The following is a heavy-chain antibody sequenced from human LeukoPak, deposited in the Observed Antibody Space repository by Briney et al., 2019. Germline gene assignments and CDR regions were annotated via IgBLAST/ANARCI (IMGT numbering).Heavy chain of an antibody. CDR3: ARGTYYYDSSGYDGPDY. V-gene: IGHV4-39*01. Sequence: SETLSLTCTVSGGSISSSSYYWGWIRQPPGKGLEWIGSIYYSGSTYYNPSLKSRVTISVDTSKNQFSLKLSSVTAADTAVYYCARGTYYYDSSGYDGPDYWGQGTLVTVSS. CDR1: GGSISSSSYY. D-gene: IGHD3-22*01. J-gene: IGHJ4*02. CDR2: IYYSGST.